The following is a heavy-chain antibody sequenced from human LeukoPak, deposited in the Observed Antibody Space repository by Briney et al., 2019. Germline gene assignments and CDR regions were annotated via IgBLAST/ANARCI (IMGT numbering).Heavy chain of an antibody. D-gene: IGHD6-6*01. CDR2: ISAYNGKT. Sequence: ASVKVSCKASGYTFTNYGITWVRQAPGQGLEWMGWISAYNGKTNYAQKLQGRVTMTTDTSTNTVYMEVRSLRSDDTAVYYCARVSYRSSSSDFDYWGQGTLVTVSS. CDR3: ARVSYRSSSSDFDY. J-gene: IGHJ4*02. V-gene: IGHV1-18*01. CDR1: GYTFTNYG.